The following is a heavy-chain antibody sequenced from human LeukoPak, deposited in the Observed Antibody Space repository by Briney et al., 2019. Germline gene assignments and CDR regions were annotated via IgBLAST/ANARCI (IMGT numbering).Heavy chain of an antibody. J-gene: IGHJ4*02. Sequence: GGSLRLSCAASGFTFDDYGMSWVRHAPGKGLEWVSGINWNGGSTGYADSVKGRFTISRDNAKNSLYLQMNSLRAEDTALYYCARVGCSGGSCYFYYFDYWGQGTLVTVSS. D-gene: IGHD2-15*01. CDR1: GFTFDDYG. CDR2: INWNGGST. CDR3: ARVGCSGGSCYFYYFDY. V-gene: IGHV3-20*04.